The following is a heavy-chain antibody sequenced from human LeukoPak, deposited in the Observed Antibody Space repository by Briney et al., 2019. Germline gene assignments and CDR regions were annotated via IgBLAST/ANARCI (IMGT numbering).Heavy chain of an antibody. CDR2: IYYSGST. CDR3: ARGWLQLGSFDY. CDR1: GGSISSYY. D-gene: IGHD5-12*01. V-gene: IGHV4-59*01. J-gene: IGHJ4*02. Sequence: SETLSLTCTVSGGSISSYYWSWIRQPPGKGLEWIGYIYYSGSTNYNSSLKSRVTISVDTSKNQFSLKLSSVTAADTAVYYCARGWLQLGSFDYWGQGTLVTVSS.